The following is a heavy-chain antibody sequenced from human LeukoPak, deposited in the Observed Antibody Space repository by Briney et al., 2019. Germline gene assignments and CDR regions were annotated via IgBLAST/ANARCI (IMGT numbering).Heavy chain of an antibody. CDR2: INPNSGAT. D-gene: IGHD2-8*01. Sequence: ASVKVSCKASGYTFTGYYIHWVRQAPGQGLEWMGWINPNSGATNYAQKFQGWVTMTRDTSISTAYMELSRLRSDDTAVYYCARDHNGGTYYYYYYAMDVWGQGTTVTVSS. CDR1: GYTFTGYY. J-gene: IGHJ6*02. CDR3: ARDHNGGTYYYYYYAMDV. V-gene: IGHV1-2*04.